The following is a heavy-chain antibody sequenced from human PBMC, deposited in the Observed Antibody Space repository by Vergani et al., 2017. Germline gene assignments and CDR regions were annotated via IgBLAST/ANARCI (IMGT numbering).Heavy chain of an antibody. CDR1: GDSISSGSYY. D-gene: IGHD1-14*01. Sequence: QVQLQESGPGLVKPSRTLSLTCTVSGDSISSGSYYWSWIRQPAGKGLEWIGRIYSSGSTNYNPSLKSRVTISVDTSKNQFSLRLSSVTAADTAVYYGATESTTSPLYFDYWGQGTLVTVSS. CDR3: ATESTTSPLYFDY. CDR2: IYSSGST. J-gene: IGHJ4*02. V-gene: IGHV4-61*02.